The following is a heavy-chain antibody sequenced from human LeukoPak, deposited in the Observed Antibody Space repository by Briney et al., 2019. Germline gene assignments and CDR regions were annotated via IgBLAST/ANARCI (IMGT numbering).Heavy chain of an antibody. V-gene: IGHV4-30-4*08. CDR2: IYYSGST. CDR3: ARVVAAAACFDY. Sequence: PSQTLSLTCTVSGGSISSGDYYWGWIRQPPGKGLEWIGSIYYSGSTYYNPSLKSRVTISVDTSKNQFSLKLSSVTAADTAVYYCARVVAAAACFDYWGQGTLVTVSS. D-gene: IGHD6-13*01. J-gene: IGHJ4*02. CDR1: GGSISSGDYY.